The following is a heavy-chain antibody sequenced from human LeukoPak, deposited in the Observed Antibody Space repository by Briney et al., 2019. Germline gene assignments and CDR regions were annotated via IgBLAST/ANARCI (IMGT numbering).Heavy chain of an antibody. J-gene: IGHJ4*02. CDR2: ISRSGSTK. D-gene: IGHD6-19*01. V-gene: IGHV3-11*01. Sequence: GGSLRLSCAASGFTFSDYNMRWIRQAPGKGLEWVSSISRSGSTKYYADSVKGRFTISRDNAKNSLFLQMNSLRAEDTALYYCATNSGWYGVSWGQGTLVTVSS. CDR3: ATNSGWYGVS. CDR1: GFTFSDYN.